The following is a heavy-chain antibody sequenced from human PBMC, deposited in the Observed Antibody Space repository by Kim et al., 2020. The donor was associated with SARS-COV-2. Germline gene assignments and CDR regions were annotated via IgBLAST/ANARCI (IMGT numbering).Heavy chain of an antibody. CDR3: ARFYDSSGSNAFDI. D-gene: IGHD3-22*01. Sequence: VKGRFTTSRDDAKTALYLQRNSLRAEDTAVYYCARFYDSSGSNAFDIWGQGTVVTVSS. J-gene: IGHJ3*02. V-gene: IGHV3-11*01.